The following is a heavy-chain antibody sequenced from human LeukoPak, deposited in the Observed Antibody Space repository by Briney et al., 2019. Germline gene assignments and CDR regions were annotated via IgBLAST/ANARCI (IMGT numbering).Heavy chain of an antibody. CDR3: ARDSGLVRGVDY. Sequence: GGSLRLSCAASGFIFNKHAMSWVRQAPGKGLEWVSYISSSGSTIYYADSVKGRFTISRDNAKNSLYLQMNSLRAEDTAVYYCARDSGLVRGVDYWGQGTLVTVSS. V-gene: IGHV3-11*01. CDR1: GFIFNKHA. CDR2: ISSSGSTI. D-gene: IGHD2-2*01. J-gene: IGHJ4*02.